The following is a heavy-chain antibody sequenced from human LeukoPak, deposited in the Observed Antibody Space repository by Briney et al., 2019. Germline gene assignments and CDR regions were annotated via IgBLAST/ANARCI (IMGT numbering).Heavy chain of an antibody. CDR1: GFTFSSYW. V-gene: IGHV3-7*01. CDR3: ARGWWSDWYFDL. J-gene: IGHJ2*01. CDR2: IKQDGSEK. D-gene: IGHD2-15*01. Sequence: GGSLRLSCAASGFTFSSYWMSWVRQAPGKGLEWVANIKQDGSEKYYVDSVKGRFTISRDSAKNSPYLQMNSLRAEDTAVYYCARGWWSDWYFDLWGRGTLVTVSS.